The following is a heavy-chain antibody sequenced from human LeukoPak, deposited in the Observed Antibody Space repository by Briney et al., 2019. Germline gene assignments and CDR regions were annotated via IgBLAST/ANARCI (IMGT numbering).Heavy chain of an antibody. CDR3: ARHVPPIYGSGSYEVPPAFDY. J-gene: IGHJ4*02. D-gene: IGHD3-10*01. CDR1: GGSISSYY. V-gene: IGHV4-59*08. Sequence: SETLSLTCTVSGGSISSYYWSWIRQPPGKGLEWIGYIYYSGSTNCNPSLKSRVTISVDTSKNQFSLKLSSVTAADTAVYYCARHVPPIYGSGSYEVPPAFDYWGQGTLVTVSS. CDR2: IYYSGST.